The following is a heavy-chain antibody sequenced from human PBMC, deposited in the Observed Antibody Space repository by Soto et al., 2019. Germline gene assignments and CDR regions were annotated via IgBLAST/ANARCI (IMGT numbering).Heavy chain of an antibody. J-gene: IGHJ5*02. CDR2: ISWDGGST. V-gene: IGHV3-43*01. CDR3: AKGRFRLRFLEWFHPAENWFDP. Sequence: GGSLRLSCAASGFTFDDYTMHWVRQAPGKGLEWVSLISWDGGSTYYADSVKGRFTISRDNSKNSLYLQMNSLRTEDTALYYCAKGRFRLRFLEWFHPAENWFDPWGQGTLVTVSS. CDR1: GFTFDDYT. D-gene: IGHD3-3*01.